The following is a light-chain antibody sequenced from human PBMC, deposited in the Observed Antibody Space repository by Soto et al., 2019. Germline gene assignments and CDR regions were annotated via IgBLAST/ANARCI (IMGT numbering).Light chain of an antibody. CDR2: GAS. Sequence: EIVMTQSPVTLSVSPGERVTLSCRASQSVRTNLTWYQQKPGQAPRLLIYGASTRATGIPARFSGSGSGTDFTLTISSLQPEDFAVYYCQQDYNLPFGGGTKV. V-gene: IGKV3D-15*01. J-gene: IGKJ4*01. CDR3: QQDYNLP. CDR1: QSVRTN.